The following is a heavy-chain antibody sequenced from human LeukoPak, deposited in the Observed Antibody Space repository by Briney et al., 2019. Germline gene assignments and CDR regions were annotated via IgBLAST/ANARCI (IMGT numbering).Heavy chain of an antibody. V-gene: IGHV5-51*01. CDR1: GSRFTSYC. CDR2: IDPGDSGP. CDR3: GMSGDRVPLQDDVFDV. J-gene: IGHJ3*01. D-gene: IGHD1-26*01. Sequence: GASLKISFKVSGSRFTSYCIGWVRQMPGKGLEWMGIIDPGDSGPTYSPSFQGQVTISVDKSINTAYLQWSSLQASDTAMYYCGMSGDRVPLQDDVFDVWGQGTMVTVST.